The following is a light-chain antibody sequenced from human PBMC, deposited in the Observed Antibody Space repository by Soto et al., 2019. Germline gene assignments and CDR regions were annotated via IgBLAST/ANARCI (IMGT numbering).Light chain of an antibody. Sequence: QSALTQPASVSGSPGQSITISCTGTSSDVGGYNYVCWYQQHPGKAPKLIIYDVTNRPSGVSDRFSGSKSGNTASLSSSGLQAEDEADYYCSSYTSSSTVLFGGGTKLTVL. J-gene: IGLJ2*01. CDR2: DVT. CDR3: SSYTSSSTVL. V-gene: IGLV2-14*01. CDR1: SSDVGGYNY.